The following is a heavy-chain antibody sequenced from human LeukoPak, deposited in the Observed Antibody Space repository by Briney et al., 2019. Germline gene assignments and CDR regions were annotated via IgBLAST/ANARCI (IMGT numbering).Heavy chain of an antibody. CDR3: ARAPYSSGWYYFDY. CDR1: GFTFSSYA. Sequence: PGGSLRLSCAASGFTFSSYAMSWARQAPGKGLEWVSSISSSSYIYYADSVKGRFTISRDNAKNSLYLQMNSLRAEDTAVYYCARAPYSSGWYYFDYWGQGTLVTVSS. D-gene: IGHD6-19*01. J-gene: IGHJ4*02. V-gene: IGHV3-21*01. CDR2: ISSSSYI.